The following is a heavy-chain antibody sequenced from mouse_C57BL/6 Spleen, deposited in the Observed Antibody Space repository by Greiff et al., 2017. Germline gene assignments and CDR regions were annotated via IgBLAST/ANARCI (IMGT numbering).Heavy chain of an antibody. CDR1: GFSLTSYG. Sequence: QVQLQQSGPGLVQPSQSLSITCTVSGFSLTSYGVHWVRQSPGKGLEWLGVIWSGGSTDYNAAFISRLSISKDNSKIQVFFKMNSLQADDTAIYYCATYGNYAWFAYWGQGTLVTVSA. CDR3: ATYGNYAWFAY. CDR2: IWSGGST. D-gene: IGHD2-1*01. J-gene: IGHJ3*01. V-gene: IGHV2-2*01.